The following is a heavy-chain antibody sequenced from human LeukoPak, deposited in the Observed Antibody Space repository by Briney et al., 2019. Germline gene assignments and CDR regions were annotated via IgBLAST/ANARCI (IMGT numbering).Heavy chain of an antibody. Sequence: GGSLRLSCAASGFTFSRYGMYWVRQAPGKGLEWVANIKDDGSEKYYVDSVKGRFTISRDNAKNSLYLQMNSLRAEDTAVYYCARRRSYGSNWFDPWGQGTLVTVSS. D-gene: IGHD5-18*01. J-gene: IGHJ5*02. CDR3: ARRRSYGSNWFDP. CDR1: GFTFSRYG. V-gene: IGHV3-7*01. CDR2: IKDDGSEK.